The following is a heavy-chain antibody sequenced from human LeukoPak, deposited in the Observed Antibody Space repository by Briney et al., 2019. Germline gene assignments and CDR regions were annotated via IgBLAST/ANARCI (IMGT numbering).Heavy chain of an antibody. CDR3: ARGGIVVVPAGFDY. CDR2: INHSGST. Sequence: PSETLSLTCAVYGGSFSGYYWSWIRQPPGKGLEWIGEINHSGSTNYNPSLKSLVTISGDTSKNQFSLKLSSVTAADTAVYYCARGGIVVVPAGFDYWGQGTLVTVSS. D-gene: IGHD2-2*01. CDR1: GGSFSGYY. V-gene: IGHV4-34*01. J-gene: IGHJ4*02.